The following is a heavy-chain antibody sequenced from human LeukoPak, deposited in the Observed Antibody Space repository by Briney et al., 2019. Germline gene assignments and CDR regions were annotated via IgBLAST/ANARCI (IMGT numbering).Heavy chain of an antibody. D-gene: IGHD3-22*01. V-gene: IGHV3-21*01. CDR3: ARDTRRYYYDSSGYYSYGMDV. CDR2: ISSSSSYI. Sequence: GGSLRLSCAASGFTFSSYSMNWVRQAPGKGLEWVSSISSSSSYIYYADSVKGRFTISRDNAKNSLYLQMNSLRAEDTAVYYCARDTRRYYYDSSGYYSYGMDVWGQGTTVTVSS. J-gene: IGHJ6*02. CDR1: GFTFSSYS.